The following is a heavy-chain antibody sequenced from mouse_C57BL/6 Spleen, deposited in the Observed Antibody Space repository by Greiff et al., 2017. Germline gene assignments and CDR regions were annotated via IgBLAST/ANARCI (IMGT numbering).Heavy chain of an antibody. V-gene: IGHV1-82*01. Sequence: VQLQQSGPELVKPGASVKISCKASGYAFSSSWMNWVKQRPGEGLEWIGRIYPGDGDTNYNGKFKGKATLTADKSSSTAYMQLSSLTSEDSAVYFCARDYYGSSYGYWGQGTTLTVSS. CDR3: ARDYYGSSYGY. J-gene: IGHJ2*01. D-gene: IGHD1-1*01. CDR1: GYAFSSSW. CDR2: IYPGDGDT.